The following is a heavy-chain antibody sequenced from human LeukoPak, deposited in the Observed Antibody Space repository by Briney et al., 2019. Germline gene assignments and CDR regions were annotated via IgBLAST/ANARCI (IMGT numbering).Heavy chain of an antibody. CDR2: LYSGGST. J-gene: IGHJ4*02. D-gene: IGHD6-19*01. CDR1: GFTVSSNY. V-gene: IGHV3-66*02. Sequence: GGSLRLSCAASGFTVSSNYMSWVRQAPGKGLEWVSVLYSGGSTYYADSVKGRFSVSRDNSKNTLYLQVNSLRTEDTAVYYCARGIPVASTYYFDYWGQGTLVTVSS. CDR3: ARGIPVASTYYFDY.